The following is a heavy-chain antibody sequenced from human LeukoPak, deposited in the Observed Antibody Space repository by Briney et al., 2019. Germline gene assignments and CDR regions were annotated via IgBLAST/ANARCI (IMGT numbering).Heavy chain of an antibody. J-gene: IGHJ6*03. V-gene: IGHV1-8*01. CDR1: GYTFTSYD. CDR3: ARVGGTVTTGSYYYYYYMDV. Sequence: ASVKVSCKASGYTFTSYDINWVRQATGRGLEWMGWMNPNSGNTGYAQKFQGRVTMTRNTSISTAYMELSSLRSEDTAVYYCARVGGTVTTGSYYYYYYMDVWGKGTTVTVSS. D-gene: IGHD4-17*01. CDR2: MNPNSGNT.